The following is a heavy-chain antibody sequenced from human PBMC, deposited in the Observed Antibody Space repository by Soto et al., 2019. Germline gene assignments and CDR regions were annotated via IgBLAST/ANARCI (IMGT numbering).Heavy chain of an antibody. CDR1: GYTLTRYS. Sequence: GASVKVSCKASGYTLTRYSIHWVRQAPGRRLEWMGWINAGNGDTKFSQKFQGRVTITRDTSASTAYMELRGLRSEDTAVYYCAILGTYYFDNSDNYFDFWGQGTLVTVSS. D-gene: IGHD3-22*01. CDR2: INAGNGDT. V-gene: IGHV1-3*01. CDR3: AILGTYYFDNSDNYFDF. J-gene: IGHJ4*02.